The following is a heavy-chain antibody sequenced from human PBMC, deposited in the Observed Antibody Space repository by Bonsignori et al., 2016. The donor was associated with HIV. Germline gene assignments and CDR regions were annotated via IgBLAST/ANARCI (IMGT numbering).Heavy chain of an antibody. J-gene: IGHJ4*02. V-gene: IGHV3-43D*04. CDR3: VKASNGYYFDS. Sequence: GGSLRLSCSASGLTFDDFAMHWVRQVPGKGLQWVSLINWNGLSTFYADSVKGRFTISRDNGKRSLYLQMDTLRTEDTALYYCVKASNGYYFDSWGQGTRSPSPQ. CDR2: INWNGLST. CDR1: GLTFDDFA. D-gene: IGHD1-1*01.